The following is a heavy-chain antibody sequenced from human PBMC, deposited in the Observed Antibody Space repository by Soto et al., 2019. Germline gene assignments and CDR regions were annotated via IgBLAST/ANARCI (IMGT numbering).Heavy chain of an antibody. V-gene: IGHV5-51*03. Sequence: EVQLVQSGAEVKEPGEFLKISCKGSGYNFASDWIGWVRQMPGKGLEWMGIIYPGDSDTKYSPSFQGQVTISADKSTSTAYRQWSSLMASDTAMYYCARWPGGNMAVNKLFDSWGQGTLVTVSS. CDR3: ARWPGGNMAVNKLFDS. D-gene: IGHD6-19*01. CDR1: GYNFASDW. CDR2: IYPGDSDT. J-gene: IGHJ5*01.